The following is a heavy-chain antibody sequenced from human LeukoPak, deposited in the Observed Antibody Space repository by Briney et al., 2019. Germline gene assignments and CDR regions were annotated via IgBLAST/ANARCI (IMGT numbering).Heavy chain of an antibody. V-gene: IGHV4-39*01. CDR3: ARHRYYDILTGYYPYYFDY. CDR1: GGSISSSSYY. D-gene: IGHD3-9*01. J-gene: IGHJ4*02. Sequence: PSETLSLTCTVSGGSISSSSYYWGWIRQPPGKGLEWIGTIYYSGNTYYNPSLKSRVTISVDTSKNQFSLKLSSVTAADTAAYYCARHRYYDILTGYYPYYFDYWGQGTLVTVSS. CDR2: IYYSGNT.